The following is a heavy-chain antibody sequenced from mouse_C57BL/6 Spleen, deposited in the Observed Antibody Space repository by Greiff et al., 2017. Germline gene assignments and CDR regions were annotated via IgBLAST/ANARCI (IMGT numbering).Heavy chain of an antibody. J-gene: IGHJ4*01. CDR2: INYDGSST. CDR3: ARDGDYPGAMDY. D-gene: IGHD2-13*01. V-gene: IGHV5-16*01. Sequence: EVMLVESEGGLVQPGSSMKLSCTASGFTFSDYYMAWVRQVPEKGLEWVANINYDGSSTYYLDSLKSRFSISRDNAKNILYLQMSSLKSEDTATYYCARDGDYPGAMDYWGQGTSVTVSS. CDR1: GFTFSDYY.